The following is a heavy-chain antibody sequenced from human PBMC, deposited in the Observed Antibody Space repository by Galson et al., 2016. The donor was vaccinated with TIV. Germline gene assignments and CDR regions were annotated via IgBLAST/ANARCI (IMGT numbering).Heavy chain of an antibody. D-gene: IGHD3-22*01. J-gene: IGHJ6*02. CDR3: ARDRGSFSMILVLHYYYGMDV. V-gene: IGHV1-3*01. CDR1: GYTFTIYP. Sequence: SVKVSCKASGYTFTIYPIHWVRQAPGQSLEWMGRINAANGHTRYSQRFQGRVTITRDTSTTTAYMELSSLRSEDTAVYYCARDRGSFSMILVLHYYYGMDVWGQGTTVTVS. CDR2: INAANGHT.